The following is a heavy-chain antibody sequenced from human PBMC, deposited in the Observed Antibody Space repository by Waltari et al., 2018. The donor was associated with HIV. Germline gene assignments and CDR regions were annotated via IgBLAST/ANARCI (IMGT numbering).Heavy chain of an antibody. CDR3: ARGGIVVVTPLYYFDY. D-gene: IGHD2-21*02. V-gene: IGHV1-46*03. Sequence: QVQLVQSGAEVKKPGASVKVSCKASGYTFTSYYMHWVRQAPGQGIEWMGITNPSGGSTSYAQKFQGRVTMTRDTSTSTVYMELSSLRSEDTAVFYCARGGIVVVTPLYYFDYWGQGTLVTVSS. CDR2: TNPSGGST. J-gene: IGHJ4*02. CDR1: GYTFTSYY.